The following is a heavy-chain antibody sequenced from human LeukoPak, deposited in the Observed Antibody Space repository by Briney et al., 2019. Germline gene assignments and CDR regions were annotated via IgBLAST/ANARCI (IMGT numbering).Heavy chain of an antibody. CDR1: GGSISSSSYY. J-gene: IGHJ4*02. CDR2: IFYIGST. CDR3: ARSPGAYYYGSGSYGEYYFDY. Sequence: SETLSLTCTVSGGSISSSSYYWSWIRQPPGKGLEWIGQIFYIGSTNYNPSLKSRVTISVDTSKNHVSLNLTSVTAADTAVYYCARSPGAYYYGSGSYGEYYFDYWGQGTLVTVSS. D-gene: IGHD3-10*01. V-gene: IGHV4-61*01.